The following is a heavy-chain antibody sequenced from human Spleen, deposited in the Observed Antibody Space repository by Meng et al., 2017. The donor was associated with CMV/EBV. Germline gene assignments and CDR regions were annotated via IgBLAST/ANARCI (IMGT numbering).Heavy chain of an antibody. D-gene: IGHD3-10*01. Sequence: VQRQASGPGLVKPPETLSLTCTPSGDSISSYSWSSIRQPAGKGLEWIGRIYTSGSTNYNPSLKSRVTMSVDTSKNQFSLKLSSVTAADTAVYYCARASYGSGSPLGESWFDPWGQGTLVTVSS. CDR1: GDSISSYS. V-gene: IGHV4-4*07. CDR2: IYTSGST. J-gene: IGHJ5*02. CDR3: ARASYGSGSPLGESWFDP.